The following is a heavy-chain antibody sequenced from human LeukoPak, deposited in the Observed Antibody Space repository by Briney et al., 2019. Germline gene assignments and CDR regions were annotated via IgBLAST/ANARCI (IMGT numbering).Heavy chain of an antibody. Sequence: SETLSLTCAVYGGSFSGYYWSWIRQPPGKGLEWIGSIYYSGSTYYNPSLKSRVTISVDTSKNQFSLKLRSVTAADTAVYYCARVGGITMIVVLITDAFDIWGQGTMVTVSS. D-gene: IGHD3-22*01. J-gene: IGHJ3*02. CDR3: ARVGGITMIVVLITDAFDI. CDR2: IYYSGST. V-gene: IGHV4-34*01. CDR1: GGSFSGYY.